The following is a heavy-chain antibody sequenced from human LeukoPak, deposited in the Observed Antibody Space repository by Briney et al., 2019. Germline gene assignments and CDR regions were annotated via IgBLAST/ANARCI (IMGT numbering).Heavy chain of an antibody. CDR1: GGSISTYY. CDR2: IYYSGSS. V-gene: IGHV4-59*01. J-gene: IGHJ4*02. CDR3: ARACIGIDY. Sequence: SETLSLTCTVSGGSISTYYWSWIRQSPGKGLEWIGYIYYSGSSNYNPSLKSRVTLSLDTSKKQFSLRLSSVTAADTAVYYCARACIGIDYWGQGNLVTVSS. D-gene: IGHD2-21*01.